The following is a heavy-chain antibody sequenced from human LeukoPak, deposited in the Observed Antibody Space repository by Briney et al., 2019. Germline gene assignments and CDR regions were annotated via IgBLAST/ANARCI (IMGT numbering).Heavy chain of an antibody. CDR3: AKGYCSSTSCSGDY. D-gene: IGHD2-2*01. Sequence: GGSLRLFCAASGFPFDDYAMHWVRQAPGKGLEWVSGISWNSGSIAYADSVKGRFTISRDNAKNSLYLQMNSLRAEDMALYYCAKGYCSSTSCSGDYWGQGTLVTVSS. V-gene: IGHV3-9*03. CDR2: ISWNSGSI. J-gene: IGHJ4*02. CDR1: GFPFDDYA.